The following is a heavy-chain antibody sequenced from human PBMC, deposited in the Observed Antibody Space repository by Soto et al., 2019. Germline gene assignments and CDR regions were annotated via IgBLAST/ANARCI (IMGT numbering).Heavy chain of an antibody. CDR2: MYHSGST. V-gene: IGHV4-30-2*01. CDR3: ARVPDY. Sequence: TSETLSLTCAVSGGSISSGGYSWSWIRQPPGKGLEWIGYMYHSGSTYYNPHLKSRVTISIDRSKNQFSLKLSSVTAADTAVYYCARVPDYGGQGILVTVSS. D-gene: IGHD2-2*01. J-gene: IGHJ4*02. CDR1: GGSISSGGYS.